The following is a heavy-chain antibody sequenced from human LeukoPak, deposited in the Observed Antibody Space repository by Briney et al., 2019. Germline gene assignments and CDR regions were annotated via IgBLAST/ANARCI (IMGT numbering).Heavy chain of an antibody. D-gene: IGHD3-10*02. J-gene: IGHJ6*04. CDR1: GFTFTTYS. CDR2: ITSSSASI. V-gene: IGHV3-21*01. CDR3: AELGITMIGGV. Sequence: GGSLRLSCAASGFTFTTYSMNWVRQAPGKGLEWVSSITSSSASIYYADSVKGRFTISRDNAKNSLYLQMNSLRAEDTAVYYCAELGITMIGGVWGKGTTVTISS.